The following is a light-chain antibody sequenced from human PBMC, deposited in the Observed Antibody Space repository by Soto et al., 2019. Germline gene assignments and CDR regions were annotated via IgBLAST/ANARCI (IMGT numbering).Light chain of an antibody. J-gene: IGKJ1*01. CDR3: QQYNNLPWT. V-gene: IGKV3-15*01. Sequence: EIEITQSPRTLSVSPGGRAPHYYRASQSVSSNLAWYQQKPGQAPRLLIYGASTRATGIPARFSGSGFVTEFTLTISCLQSEDFAVYPCQQYNNLPWTFGQGTKVDIK. CDR1: QSVSSN. CDR2: GAS.